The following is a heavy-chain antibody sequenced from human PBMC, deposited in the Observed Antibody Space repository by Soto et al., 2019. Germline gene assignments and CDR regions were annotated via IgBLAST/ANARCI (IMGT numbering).Heavy chain of an antibody. CDR3: ARHFVAVVIKGWGY. CDR2: IYYSGST. CDR1: GGSISSSSYY. Sequence: SDTLSLTCTVSGGSISSSSYYWGWIRQPPGKGLEWIGSIYYSGSTYYNPSLKSRVTISVDRSKNQFSLKLVSVTAADTAVYYCARHFVAVVIKGWGYWGQGTLVTVSS. D-gene: IGHD3-10*01. J-gene: IGHJ4*02. V-gene: IGHV4-39*01.